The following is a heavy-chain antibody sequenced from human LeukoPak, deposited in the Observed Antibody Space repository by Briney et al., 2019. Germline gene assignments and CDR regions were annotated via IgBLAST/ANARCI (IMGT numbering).Heavy chain of an antibody. Sequence: PGGSLRLSCAASGFTFDRHAMCWVRQAPGKGLEWVSCISSSSTYMLYADSAKGRFTISRDNAKNSLYLQMNSLRAEDTAVYYCARDISDDYWGQGTLVTVSS. V-gene: IGHV3-21*01. D-gene: IGHD1-26*01. J-gene: IGHJ4*02. CDR2: ISSSSTYM. CDR1: GFTFDRHA. CDR3: ARDISDDY.